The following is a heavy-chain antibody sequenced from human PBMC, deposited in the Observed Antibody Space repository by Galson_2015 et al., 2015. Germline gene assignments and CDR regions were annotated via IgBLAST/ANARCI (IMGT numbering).Heavy chain of an antibody. J-gene: IGHJ4*02. D-gene: IGHD2-2*01. Sequence: SVKVSCKASGGTFSSYAISWVRQAPGQGLEWMGGIIPIFGTANYAQKFQGRVTITADESTSTAYMELSSLRSEDTAVYYCARDPYKCSSTSCYAGGYWGQGTLVTASS. V-gene: IGHV1-69*13. CDR3: ARDPYKCSSTSCYAGGY. CDR1: GGTFSSYA. CDR2: IIPIFGTA.